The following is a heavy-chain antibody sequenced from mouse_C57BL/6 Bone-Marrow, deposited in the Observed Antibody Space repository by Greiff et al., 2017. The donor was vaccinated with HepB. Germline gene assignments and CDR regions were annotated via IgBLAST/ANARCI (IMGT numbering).Heavy chain of an antibody. CDR3: ARSVRWLLRLTGSYYFDY. CDR2: IYPGGGYT. V-gene: IGHV1-63*01. Sequence: QVQLKESGAELVRPGTSVKMSCKASGYTFTNYWIGWAKQRPGHGLEWIGDIYPGGGYTNYNEKFKGKATLTADKSSSTAYMQFSSLTSEDSAIYYCARSVRWLLRLTGSYYFDYWGQGTTLTVSS. CDR1: GYTFTNYW. J-gene: IGHJ2*01. D-gene: IGHD1-2*01.